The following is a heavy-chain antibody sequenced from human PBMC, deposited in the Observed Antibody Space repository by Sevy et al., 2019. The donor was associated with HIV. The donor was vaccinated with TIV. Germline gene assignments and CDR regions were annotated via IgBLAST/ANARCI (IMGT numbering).Heavy chain of an antibody. CDR2: ISGSGNTI. CDR3: SRDLRVSGIYRSDY. D-gene: IGHD1-26*01. Sequence: GGSLRLSCAASGFTFNSYDMNWVRRAPGKGLEWISYISGSGNTIYYAYSVKGRFTISRDNAKKSLSLQMNSLRAEDTAVYYCSRDLRVSGIYRSDYWGQGTLVTVSS. J-gene: IGHJ4*02. V-gene: IGHV3-48*03. CDR1: GFTFNSYD.